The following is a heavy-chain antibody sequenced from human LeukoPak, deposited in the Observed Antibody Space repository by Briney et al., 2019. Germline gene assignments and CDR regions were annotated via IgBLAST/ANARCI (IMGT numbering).Heavy chain of an antibody. D-gene: IGHD2/OR15-2a*01. CDR1: GFTFSSYA. CDR3: ARDEYLWIVIQLGLFDY. CDR2: ISSDGSNK. J-gene: IGHJ4*02. V-gene: IGHV3-30-3*01. Sequence: GGSLRLSCAASGFTFSSYAIHWVRQAPGKGLEWVAVISSDGSNKYYADSVKGRFTISRDSSKNTLYLQMNSLRAEDTAVYYCARDEYLWIVIQLGLFDYWGQGTLVTVSS.